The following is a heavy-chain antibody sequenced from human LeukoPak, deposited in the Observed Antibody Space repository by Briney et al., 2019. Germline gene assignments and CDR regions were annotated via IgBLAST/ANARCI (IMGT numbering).Heavy chain of an antibody. CDR2: ISYDGSNK. V-gene: IGHV3-30*04. CDR1: GFTFSSYA. CDR3: AIVPYSSSWYYSSYYYYGMDV. J-gene: IGHJ6*02. D-gene: IGHD6-13*01. Sequence: PGRSLRLSCAASGFTFSSYAMHWVRQAPGKGLEWVAVISYDGSNKYYADSVKGRFTISRDNSKNTLYLQMNSLRAEDTAVYYCAIVPYSSSWYYSSYYYYGMDVWGQGTTVTVSS.